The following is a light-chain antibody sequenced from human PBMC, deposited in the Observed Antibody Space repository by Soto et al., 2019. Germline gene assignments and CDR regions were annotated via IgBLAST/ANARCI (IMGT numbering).Light chain of an antibody. J-gene: IGKJ2*01. Sequence: EIVVTQSPGTLSLSPGERATLSCRASQSVSSSYLAWYHQKPGQTPRLLIYVASSRATGIPDRFSGSGSGTDFTLTISRLEPEDFAVYYCQQYGSSPYTFGQGTKLEIK. CDR3: QQYGSSPYT. CDR1: QSVSSSY. CDR2: VAS. V-gene: IGKV3-20*01.